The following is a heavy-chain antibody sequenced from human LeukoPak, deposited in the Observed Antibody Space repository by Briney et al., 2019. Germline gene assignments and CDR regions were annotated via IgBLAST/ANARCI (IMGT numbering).Heavy chain of an antibody. J-gene: IGHJ4*02. CDR3: ARDSTHCSGGSCHLFDY. CDR2: IIPILGIA. D-gene: IGHD2-15*01. V-gene: IGHV1-69*04. CDR1: GYTFTSYA. Sequence: SVKVSCKASGYTFTSYAISWVRQAPGQGLEWMGRIIPILGIANYAQKFQGRVTITADKSTSTAYMELSSLRSEDTAVYYCARDSTHCSGGSCHLFDYWGQGTLVTVSS.